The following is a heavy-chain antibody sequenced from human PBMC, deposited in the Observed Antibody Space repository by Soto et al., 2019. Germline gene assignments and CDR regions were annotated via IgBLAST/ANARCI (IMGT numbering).Heavy chain of an antibody. V-gene: IGHV3-30*18. J-gene: IGHJ4*02. CDR3: AKEWVYDSSGWSFDY. CDR1: GFTFSSYG. D-gene: IGHD3-22*01. CDR2: ISYDGSNK. Sequence: QVQLVESGGGVVQPGRSLRLSCAASGFTFSSYGMHWFRQTPGKGLEGVAVISYDGSNKYYADSVKGRFTISRDNSKNTLYLQMNSLRAEDTAVYYCAKEWVYDSSGWSFDYWGQGTLVTVSS.